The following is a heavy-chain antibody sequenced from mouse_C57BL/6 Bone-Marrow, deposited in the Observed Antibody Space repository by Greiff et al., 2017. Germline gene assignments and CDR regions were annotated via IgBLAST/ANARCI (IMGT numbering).Heavy chain of an antibody. CDR1: GFTFSSYA. CDR3: ARDQDGYRRAMDY. V-gene: IGHV5-4*01. Sequence: EVKLVESGGGLVKPGGSLKLSCAASGFTFSSYAMSWVRQTPEKRLEWVATISDGGSYTYYPDNVKGRFTISRDNAKNNLYLQMSHLKSEDTAMYYCARDQDGYRRAMDYWGQGTSVTVSS. J-gene: IGHJ4*01. D-gene: IGHD2-3*01. CDR2: ISDGGSYT.